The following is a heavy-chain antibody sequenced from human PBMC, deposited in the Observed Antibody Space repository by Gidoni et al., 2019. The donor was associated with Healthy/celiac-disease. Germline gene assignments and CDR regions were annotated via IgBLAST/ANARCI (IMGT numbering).Heavy chain of an antibody. CDR2: IRGSGGST. J-gene: IGHJ4*02. V-gene: IGHV3-23*04. CDR3: VGGARFSRGYYHGFDY. D-gene: IGHD3-22*01. CDR1: GFTFSSYA. Sequence: EVQLVESGGGLVQPGGSLRLSCAASGFTFSSYAMSLVRQAPGKGLEWGSAIRGSGGSTYYEDSVKGRFTIASDNSKNTLYLQMNSLIAEDTAVYYCVGGARFSRGYYHGFDYWGQGTLVTVSS.